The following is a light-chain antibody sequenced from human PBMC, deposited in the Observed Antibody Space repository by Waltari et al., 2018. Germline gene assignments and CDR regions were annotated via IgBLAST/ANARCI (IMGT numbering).Light chain of an antibody. CDR1: QSISSW. CDR2: DAS. CDR3: QHRKT. Sequence: DIQMTQSPSTLSASVGDRVTITCRASQSISSWLAWYQQKPGKAPKLLIYDASSLESGVPSRFSGSGSGTEFTLTISSLQHDDFATYYCQHRKTFGQGTKVEIK. J-gene: IGKJ1*01. V-gene: IGKV1-5*01.